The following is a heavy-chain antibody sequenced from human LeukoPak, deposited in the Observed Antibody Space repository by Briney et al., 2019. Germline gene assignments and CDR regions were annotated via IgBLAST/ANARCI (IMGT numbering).Heavy chain of an antibody. CDR3: AKDLHYYVAMDV. Sequence: QPGGSLRLSCAASGFSFSSHVMHWVRQAPGKGLEWVSGISGGGGDTYYADSVKGRFTISRDNSQSTVFLQMNSLRAEDTALYYCAKDLHYYVAMDVWGQGTAVTVSS. CDR2: ISGGGGDT. CDR1: GFSFSSHV. D-gene: IGHD3-10*02. J-gene: IGHJ6*02. V-gene: IGHV3-23*01.